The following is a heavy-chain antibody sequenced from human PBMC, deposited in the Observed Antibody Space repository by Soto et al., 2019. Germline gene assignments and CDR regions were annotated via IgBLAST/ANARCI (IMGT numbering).Heavy chain of an antibody. V-gene: IGHV3-9*01. Sequence: GRYLGLSSAASEFTFDGYPMHWVRQAPGKGLEWVSGISWNSGSIGYADSVKGRFTISRDNAKSSLYLQMNSLRAEDTALYYCAIWVLEPAADAFDFWGQGTMGTVSS. CDR2: ISWNSGSI. D-gene: IGHD2-2*01. J-gene: IGHJ3*01. CDR3: AIWVLEPAADAFDF. CDR1: EFTFDGYP.